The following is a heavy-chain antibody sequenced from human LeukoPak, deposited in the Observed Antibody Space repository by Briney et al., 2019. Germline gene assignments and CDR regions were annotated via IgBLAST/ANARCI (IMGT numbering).Heavy chain of an antibody. D-gene: IGHD3-22*01. J-gene: IGHJ4*02. CDR1: GGSISGSSYY. CDR3: ARRPRVGNYYDSSGYWPQFDY. Sequence: SETLSLTCTVSGGSISGSSYYWGWIRQPPGKGLEWIGSIHYSGSTYYNPSLKSRVTISVDTSKNQFSLKLSSVTAADTAVYYCARRPRVGNYYDSSGYWPQFDYWGQGTLVTVSS. V-gene: IGHV4-39*01. CDR2: IHYSGST.